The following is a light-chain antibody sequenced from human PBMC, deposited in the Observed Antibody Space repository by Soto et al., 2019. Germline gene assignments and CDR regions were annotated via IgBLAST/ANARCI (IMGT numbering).Light chain of an antibody. Sequence: DIHMTQSPSSVSASVGDRVTITCRASQGITSWLVWYQQKPGKAPKLLIYAASSLQSGVPSRFSGSGSGTDFSLTISSXQPEDFATYYCQQTDSFPYTFGRGTKVDIK. V-gene: IGKV1-12*01. CDR2: AAS. J-gene: IGKJ2*01. CDR1: QGITSW. CDR3: QQTDSFPYT.